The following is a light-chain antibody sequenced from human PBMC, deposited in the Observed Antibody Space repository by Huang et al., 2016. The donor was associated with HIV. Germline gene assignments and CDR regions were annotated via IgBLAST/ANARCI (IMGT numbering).Light chain of an antibody. Sequence: DIQLTQSPSSLSASVGDRVTITCRASQSISTFLSWYQQKPGKAPNLLIYDASTLQRGVPSRFSGSGSGTDFTLTISALQPEDFATYYCQQSYSSLLIFGPGTRVFVK. CDR3: QQSYSSLLI. CDR1: QSISTF. CDR2: DAS. J-gene: IGKJ3*01. V-gene: IGKV1-39*01.